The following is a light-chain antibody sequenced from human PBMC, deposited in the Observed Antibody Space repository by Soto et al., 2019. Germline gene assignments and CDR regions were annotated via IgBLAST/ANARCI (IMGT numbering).Light chain of an antibody. CDR1: SSNIGSDY. Sequence: QSVLTQPPSASGTPGQTVTISCSGSSSNIGSDYVYWYQQVPGAAPKLLIYRNHQRPSGVPDRFSGSKSGTSASLAISGLRSEDEAEYYCAAWDDSLSGHYVFGTGTKVTVL. CDR3: AAWDDSLSGHYV. J-gene: IGLJ1*01. V-gene: IGLV1-47*01. CDR2: RNH.